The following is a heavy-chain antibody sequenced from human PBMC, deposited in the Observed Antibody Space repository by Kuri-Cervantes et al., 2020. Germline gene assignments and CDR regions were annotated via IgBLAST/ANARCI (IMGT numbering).Heavy chain of an antibody. J-gene: IGHJ4*02. CDR3: ASRGHSSSSPVDY. Sequence: GGSLRLSCAPSGFRFSNYWMNWVRQAPGKGLEWVANIKQDGTEEYYADSVKGRFTISRDNSKNTLYLQMNSLRAEDTAVYYCASRGHSSSSPVDYWGQGTLVTVSS. D-gene: IGHD6-6*01. CDR2: IKQDGTEE. V-gene: IGHV3-7*03. CDR1: GFRFSNYW.